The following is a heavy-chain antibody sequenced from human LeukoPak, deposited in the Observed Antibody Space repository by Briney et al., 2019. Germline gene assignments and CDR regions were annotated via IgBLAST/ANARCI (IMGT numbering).Heavy chain of an antibody. D-gene: IGHD1-1*01. CDR3: ARDSRGQMESWFDP. Sequence: PSETLSLTCIVSGGSISSSNYYWAWIRQPPGKGLEWIGSIYYSGNTYYNPSLKSRVTTSIDTSKNQFSLKLSSVTAADTALYYCARDSRGQMESWFDPWGQGTLVTVSS. J-gene: IGHJ5*02. CDR2: IYYSGNT. CDR1: GGSISSSNYY. V-gene: IGHV4-39*07.